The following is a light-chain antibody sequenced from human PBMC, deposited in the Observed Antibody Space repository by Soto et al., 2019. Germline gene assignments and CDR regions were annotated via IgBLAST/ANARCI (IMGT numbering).Light chain of an antibody. CDR2: DGS. Sequence: TVLTQSPGTLSLSPWERATLSCRASQNLHSFLNWYQQRPGQAPRPLIYDGSKRAAGVPDRISGDGSGTDYTLTISSLEPEDFAVYYCQQRTRWPMTFGQGTRLEIK. CDR1: QNLHSF. J-gene: IGKJ5*01. CDR3: QQRTRWPMT. V-gene: IGKV3-11*01.